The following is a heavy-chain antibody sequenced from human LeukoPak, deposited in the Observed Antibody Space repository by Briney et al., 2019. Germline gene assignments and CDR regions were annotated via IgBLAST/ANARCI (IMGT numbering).Heavy chain of an antibody. CDR3: SRASTMAAPGATPNDF. D-gene: IGHD6-13*01. V-gene: IGHV1-2*02. Sequence: ASVKVSCKASGSTFTGYYMHWLRQAPERALEWMGWINPNSGGTNYAQKFQGRVTMTRDTSISTAYMELSSLISDDSAVYFCSRASTMAAPGATPNDFWGQASLVTVSS. J-gene: IGHJ4*01. CDR1: GSTFTGYY. CDR2: INPNSGGT.